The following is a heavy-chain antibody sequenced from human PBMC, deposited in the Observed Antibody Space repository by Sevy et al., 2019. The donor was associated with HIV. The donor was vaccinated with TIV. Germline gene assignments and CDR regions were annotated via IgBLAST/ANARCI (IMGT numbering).Heavy chain of an antibody. CDR1: GFTFSSYA. Sequence: GGSLRLSCAASGFTFSSYAMSWVRQAPGKGLEWVSVISGSGGTTYYADSVRGRFTISRDNSKNTLFLQMNSLRAGDTAVYYCAKEGGIVVVPAAIDYWGQGTLVTVSS. CDR3: AKEGGIVVVPAAIDY. CDR2: ISGSGGTT. V-gene: IGHV3-23*01. D-gene: IGHD2-2*01. J-gene: IGHJ4*02.